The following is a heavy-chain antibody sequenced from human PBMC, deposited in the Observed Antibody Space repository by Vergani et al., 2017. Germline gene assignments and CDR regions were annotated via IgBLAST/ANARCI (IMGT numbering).Heavy chain of an antibody. CDR3: ARGHGPRAGNAFDI. CDR1: GGSFSGYY. D-gene: IGHD6-13*01. J-gene: IGHJ3*02. V-gene: IGHV4-34*01. Sequence: QVQLQQWGAGLLKPSETLSLTCAVYGGSFSGYYWSWIRQPPGKGLEWIGEINHSGSTNYNPSLKSRVTISVDTSKNQFSLMLSSVTAADTAVYYCARGHGPRAGNAFDIWGQGTMVTVSS. CDR2: INHSGST.